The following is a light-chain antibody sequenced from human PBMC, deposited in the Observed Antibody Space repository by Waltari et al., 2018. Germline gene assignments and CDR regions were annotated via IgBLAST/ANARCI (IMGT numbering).Light chain of an antibody. CDR3: HLYGSART. CDR2: GAS. Sequence: NVLTQSPGTLSLSPGERATLSCRARQSVSNNYLAWYQHQPGHAPRLLIYGASSRATGIPDRFSGSGSGTDFTLTISRLEPEDSAVYFCHLYGSARTFGGGTKVEIK. V-gene: IGKV3-20*01. CDR1: QSVSNNY. J-gene: IGKJ4*01.